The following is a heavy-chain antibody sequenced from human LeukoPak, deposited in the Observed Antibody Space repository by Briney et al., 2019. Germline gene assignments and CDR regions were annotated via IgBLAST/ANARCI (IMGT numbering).Heavy chain of an antibody. CDR3: TRGLSRYSSGWYGFDC. J-gene: IGHJ4*02. CDR2: INHSGST. D-gene: IGHD6-19*01. Sequence: SETLSLTCAVYGGSFSGYYWSWIRQPLGKGLEWIGEINHSGSTNYNPSLKSRVTISVDTSKNQFSLKLSSVTAADTAVYYCTRGLSRYSSGWYGFDCWGQGTLVTVSS. V-gene: IGHV4-34*01. CDR1: GGSFSGYY.